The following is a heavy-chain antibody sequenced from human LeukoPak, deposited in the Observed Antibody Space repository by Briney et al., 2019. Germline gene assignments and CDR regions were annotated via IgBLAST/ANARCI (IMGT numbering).Heavy chain of an antibody. CDR2: IYYSGST. CDR3: ARLNGYCSGGSCYFDY. D-gene: IGHD2-15*01. Sequence: SETLSLTCTVSGGSLSSYYWSWIRQPPGKGLEWIGYIYYSGSTNYNPSLKSRVTISVDTSKNQFSLKLSSVTAADTAVYYCARLNGYCSGGSCYFDYWGQGTLVTVSS. V-gene: IGHV4-59*01. CDR1: GGSLSSYY. J-gene: IGHJ4*02.